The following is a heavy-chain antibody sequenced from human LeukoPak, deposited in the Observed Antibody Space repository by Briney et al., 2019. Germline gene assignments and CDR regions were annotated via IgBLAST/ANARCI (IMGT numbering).Heavy chain of an antibody. V-gene: IGHV3-30*03. D-gene: IGHD6-25*01. CDR3: ARGMRQIDDAFDL. CDR2: ISYDGNNK. Sequence: GGSLRLSCAASGFTFSNYAMHWVRQAPGKGLEWVAVISYDGNNKVYADSVKGRFTISRDNSKNTLYLQMSSLSAEDTAMYYCARGMRQIDDAFDLWGQGTMVTVSS. J-gene: IGHJ3*01. CDR1: GFTFSNYA.